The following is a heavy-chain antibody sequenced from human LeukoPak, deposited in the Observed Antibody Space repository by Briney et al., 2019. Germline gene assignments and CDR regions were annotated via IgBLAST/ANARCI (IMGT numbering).Heavy chain of an antibody. CDR3: AKWGDYDILTGYYDSDY. D-gene: IGHD3-9*01. CDR1: GFTFSSYG. Sequence: GRSLRLSCAASGFTFSSYGVHWVRQAPGKGLEWLAVISYDGSNKFYADSVKGRFTISRDNSKNTLYLQMNSLRAEDTAVYYCAKWGDYDILTGYYDSDYWGQGTLVTVSS. V-gene: IGHV3-30*18. J-gene: IGHJ4*02. CDR2: ISYDGSNK.